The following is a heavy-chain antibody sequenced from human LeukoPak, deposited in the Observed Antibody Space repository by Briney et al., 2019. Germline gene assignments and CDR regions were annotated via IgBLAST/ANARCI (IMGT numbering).Heavy chain of an antibody. CDR2: MNPNSGNT. V-gene: IGHV1-8*01. D-gene: IGHD3-3*01. Sequence: ASVKVSCKASGYTFTSYDINWVRQATGQGLEWIGWMNPNSGNTGYAQKFQGRVTMTRNTSISTAYMELSSLRSEDTAVYYCARVPDDYDFWSEYYFDYWGQGTLVTVSS. J-gene: IGHJ4*02. CDR1: GYTFTSYD. CDR3: ARVPDDYDFWSEYYFDY.